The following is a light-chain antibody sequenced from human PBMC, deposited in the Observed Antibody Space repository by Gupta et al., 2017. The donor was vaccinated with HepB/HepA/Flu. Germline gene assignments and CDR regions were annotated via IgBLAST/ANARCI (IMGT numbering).Light chain of an antibody. Sequence: EIVMTQSPATLSVSPGERATLSCRASQSVSSNLAWYQQKPGQAPRLLIYGASTRATGIPARFSGSGSGTEFTLTISSLQSEDFAVYYCQQYNNWPPSITFGQETRPEIK. J-gene: IGKJ5*01. V-gene: IGKV3-15*01. CDR1: QSVSSN. CDR3: QQYNNWPPSIT. CDR2: GAS.